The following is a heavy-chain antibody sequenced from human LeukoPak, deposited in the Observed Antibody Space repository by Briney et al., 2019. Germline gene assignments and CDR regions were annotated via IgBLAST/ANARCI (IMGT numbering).Heavy chain of an antibody. V-gene: IGHV3-21*01. CDR1: GITLSNYG. Sequence: GGSLRLSCAVSGITLSNYGMSWVRQAPGKGLEWVSSISSSSSYIYYADSVKGRFTISRDNAKNSLYLQMNSLRAEDTAVYYCAREVSSGYSVDAFDIWGQGTMVTVSS. CDR2: ISSSSSYI. D-gene: IGHD3-22*01. J-gene: IGHJ3*02. CDR3: AREVSSGYSVDAFDI.